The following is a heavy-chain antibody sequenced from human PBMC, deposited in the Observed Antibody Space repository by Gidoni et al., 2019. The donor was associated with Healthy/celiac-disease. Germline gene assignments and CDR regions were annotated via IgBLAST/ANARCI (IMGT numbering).Heavy chain of an antibody. V-gene: IGHV4-30-4*01. J-gene: IGHJ4*02. CDR3: ARDRGFGEFLGEIGY. D-gene: IGHD3-10*01. CDR2: IYYSGST. CDR1: GGSISSGDYY. Sequence: QVQLQESGPGLVKPSQTLSLTCTVSGGSISSGDYYWSWIRQPPGKGLEWIGYIYYSGSTYYNPSLKSRVTISVDTSKNQFSLKLSSVTAADTAVYYCARDRGFGEFLGEIGYWGQGTLVTVSS.